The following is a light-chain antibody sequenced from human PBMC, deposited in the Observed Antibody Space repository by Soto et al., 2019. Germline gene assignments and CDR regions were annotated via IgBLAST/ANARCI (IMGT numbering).Light chain of an antibody. Sequence: EIVMTQSPATLCVSPGERATLSCRASQSVSSNLAWYQQKPGQAPRLLIYGASTRAAGIPDRFSGSGSGTDFTLTISRLEPEDFVVYYCQQSGGSPTWTFGQGTKVDIK. CDR1: QSVSSN. V-gene: IGKV3-20*01. CDR2: GAS. CDR3: QQSGGSPTWT. J-gene: IGKJ1*01.